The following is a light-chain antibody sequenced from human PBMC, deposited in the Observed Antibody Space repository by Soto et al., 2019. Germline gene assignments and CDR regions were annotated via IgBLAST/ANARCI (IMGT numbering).Light chain of an antibody. CDR3: SSYTSSSTLI. CDR1: SSDVGGYNS. V-gene: IGLV2-14*03. J-gene: IGLJ2*01. CDR2: DVS. Sequence: QSALTQPASVSGSPGQSITISCTGTSSDVGGYNSVSWYQQHPGKAPKLMIYDVSNRPSGVSNRFSGSKSGSTASLTISGLQAEDEDDYYCSSYTSSSTLIFGGGTKLTVL.